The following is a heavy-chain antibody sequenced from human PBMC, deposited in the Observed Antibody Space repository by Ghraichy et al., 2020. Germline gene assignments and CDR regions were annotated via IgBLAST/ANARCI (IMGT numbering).Heavy chain of an antibody. V-gene: IGHV3-7*01. CDR1: GFTLSSYW. CDR2: IKQDGSEA. J-gene: IGHJ5*02. CDR3: LRQGYEYSGFNAHWFDP. Sequence: GESLNISCAASGFTLSSYWMSWVRQAPGKGLEWVANIKQDGSEAYYVDSVKGRFTISRDNAKNSLYLQMNSLRIEDTAVYYCLRQGYEYSGFNAHWFDPWGQGTLVTVSS. D-gene: IGHD1-26*01.